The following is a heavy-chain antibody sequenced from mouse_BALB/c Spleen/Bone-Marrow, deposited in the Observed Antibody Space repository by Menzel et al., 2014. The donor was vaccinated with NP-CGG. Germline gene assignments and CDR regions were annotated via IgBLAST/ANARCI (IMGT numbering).Heavy chain of an antibody. CDR2: IDPANGNT. V-gene: IGHV14-3*02. CDR1: GFNIKDTY. CDR3: ARWAHYDYDVAWFAY. Sequence: EVQLQESGAELVKPGASVKLSCTASGFNIKDTYMHWVKQRPEQGLEWIGRIDPANGNTKYDPKFQGKATITTDTSSNTAYLQLSSLTSEDTAVYYCARWAHYDYDVAWFAYWGQGTLVTVSA. J-gene: IGHJ3*01. D-gene: IGHD2-4*01.